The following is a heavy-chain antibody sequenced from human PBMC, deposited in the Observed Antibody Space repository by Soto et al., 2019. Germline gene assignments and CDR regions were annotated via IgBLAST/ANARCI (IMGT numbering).Heavy chain of an antibody. CDR2: IKQDGSEK. Sequence: PGGSLRLSCAGSGFTLRRYWMSWVRQAPGKGLEWVANIKQDGSEKYYVDSVKGRFTISRDNAKNSLYLQMNSLRAEDTAVYYCAREGFYYYYGMDVWGQGTTVTVSS. V-gene: IGHV3-7*01. CDR3: AREGFYYYYGMDV. J-gene: IGHJ6*02. CDR1: GFTLRRYW.